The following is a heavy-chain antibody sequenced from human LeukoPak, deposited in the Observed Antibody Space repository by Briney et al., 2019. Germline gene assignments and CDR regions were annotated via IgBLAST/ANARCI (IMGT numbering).Heavy chain of an antibody. J-gene: IGHJ4*02. CDR2: INTDGSST. Sequence: GGSLRLSCAASGFTFSSFWMHWVRQAPGKGLVWVSRINTDGSSTAYAASVKGRFTISRDNAKNTLYLQVNRLTAEDTAVYYCARDGGYSYGYEWNYWGQGTLVTVSS. CDR1: GFTFSSFW. CDR3: ARDGGYSYGYEWNY. D-gene: IGHD5-18*01. V-gene: IGHV3-74*01.